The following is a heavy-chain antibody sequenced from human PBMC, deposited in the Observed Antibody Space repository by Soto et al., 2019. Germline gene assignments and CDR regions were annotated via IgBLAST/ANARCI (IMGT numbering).Heavy chain of an antibody. CDR2: IYSNGYT. Sequence: SETLSLTCTVSGGSLSSGGYYWSCIRQLPGKGLEWIGYIYSNGYTYYSPSLESRVTISLDTSNNQFSLKLTSVTAADTAVYYCARGPSHSDSYFDHWGQGTLVTVS. J-gene: IGHJ4*02. D-gene: IGHD4-4*01. CDR3: ARGPSHSDSYFDH. V-gene: IGHV4-31*03. CDR1: GGSLSSGGYY.